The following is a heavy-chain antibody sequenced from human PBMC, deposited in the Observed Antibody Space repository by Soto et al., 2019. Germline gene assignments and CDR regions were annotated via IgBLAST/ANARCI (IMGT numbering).Heavy chain of an antibody. V-gene: IGHV3-30*03. CDR2: ISYDGINK. CDR3: ATAEYSSNWDYFDY. J-gene: IGHJ4*02. Sequence: QVQLVESGGGVVQPGRSLRLSCAASGFTFSNYGMHWVRQGPGKGLEWVAVISYDGINKYYADSVRGRFTIARDNSKNTRYMQMNSLRAEDTAVYYCATAEYSSNWDYFDYWGQGTLVTVSS. CDR1: GFTFSNYG. D-gene: IGHD6-13*01.